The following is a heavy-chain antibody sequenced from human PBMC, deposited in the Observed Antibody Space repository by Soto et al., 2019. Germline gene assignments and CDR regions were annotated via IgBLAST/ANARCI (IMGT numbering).Heavy chain of an antibody. Sequence: ASVKVSCKGSGYSFTSYWIGWVRQMPGKGLEWMGIIYPGDSDTRYSPSFQGQVTISADKSISTAYLQWSSLKASDTAMYYCATTYSSGGYYFDYWGQGTLVTVSS. CDR3: ATTYSSGGYYFDY. CDR1: GYSFTSYW. D-gene: IGHD6-19*01. J-gene: IGHJ4*02. CDR2: IYPGDSDT. V-gene: IGHV5-51*01.